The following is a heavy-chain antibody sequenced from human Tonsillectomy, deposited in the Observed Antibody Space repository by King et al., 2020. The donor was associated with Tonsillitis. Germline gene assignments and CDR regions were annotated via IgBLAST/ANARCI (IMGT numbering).Heavy chain of an antibody. V-gene: IGHV3-7*03. CDR3: VRPSHSTPHD. CDR2: TKEDGSDN. J-gene: IGHJ4*02. D-gene: IGHD2-21*01. Sequence: VQLVESGGGLVQPGGSLRLSCAASGFTFSNFWMTWVRQAPGKGLEWVANTKEDGSDNYYVDSVKGRFSISRDNAKNSLYLQMNNLRAEDTAVYYCVRPSHSTPHDWGQGPLVTVFS. CDR1: GFTFSNFW.